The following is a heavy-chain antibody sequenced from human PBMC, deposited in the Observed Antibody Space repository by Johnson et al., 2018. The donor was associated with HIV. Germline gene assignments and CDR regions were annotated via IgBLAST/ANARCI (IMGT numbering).Heavy chain of an antibody. V-gene: IGHV3-74*02. CDR1: GFTFNNAW. J-gene: IGHJ3*02. Sequence: MPLVESVGGLVKPGGSLRLSCAASGFTFNNAWMSWVRQAPGQGLVWVSRIVSDVSSAIYTDSVTGRFTISRDNTKNTVYLQMNSLRAEDTAVYYCTTGVFHAFDMWGQGTMVTVSS. D-gene: IGHD3-10*01. CDR3: TTGVFHAFDM. CDR2: IVSDVSSA.